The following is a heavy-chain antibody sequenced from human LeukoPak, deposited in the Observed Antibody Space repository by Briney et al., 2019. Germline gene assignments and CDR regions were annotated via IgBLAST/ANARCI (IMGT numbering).Heavy chain of an antibody. CDR1: GYTFTSYA. D-gene: IGHD3-10*01. J-gene: IGHJ6*02. CDR3: ASSTMVRGVPYYGMDV. V-gene: IGHV7-4-1*02. CDR2: INTNTGNP. Sequence: ASVKVSCKASGYTFTSYAMNWVRQAPGQGLEWMGWINTNTGNPTYAQGFTGRFVFSLDTSVSTAYLQISSLKAEDTAVYYCASSTMVRGVPYYGMDVWGQGTTVTVSS.